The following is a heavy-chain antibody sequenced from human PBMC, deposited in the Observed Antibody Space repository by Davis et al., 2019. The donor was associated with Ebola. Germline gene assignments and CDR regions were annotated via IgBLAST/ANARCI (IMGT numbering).Heavy chain of an antibody. D-gene: IGHD2-21*02. V-gene: IGHV3-7*03. CDR2: IKQDGSVT. CDR3: GKADCGGDCRVVDF. J-gene: IGHJ4*02. Sequence: GGSLRLSCAASGFIFRNYWMTWVRQAPGKGLEWVANIKQDGSVTYYVDSVKGRFTISRDSSKNSLYLQMNSLRSEDTALYYCGKADCGGDCRVVDFWGQGTLVTVSA. CDR1: GFIFRNYW.